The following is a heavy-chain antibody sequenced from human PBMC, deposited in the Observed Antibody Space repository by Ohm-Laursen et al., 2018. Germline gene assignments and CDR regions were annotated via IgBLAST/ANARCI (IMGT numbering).Heavy chain of an antibody. CDR1: GGSLRNYY. CDR3: VLYSSFSVS. Sequence: SDTLSLTCSVSGGSLRNYYWSWIRQPTGKGLEWIGYIYYNGNPRYNPSLESRVTISVDPSKNQFSLKLNSVTAADTALYYCVLYSSFSVSWGQGTLVTVSS. J-gene: IGHJ5*02. CDR2: IYYNGNP. V-gene: IGHV4-59*08. D-gene: IGHD6-6*01.